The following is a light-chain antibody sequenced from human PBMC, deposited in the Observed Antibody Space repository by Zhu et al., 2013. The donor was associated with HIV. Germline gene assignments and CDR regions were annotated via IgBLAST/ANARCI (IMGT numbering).Light chain of an antibody. J-gene: IGKJ4*01. CDR1: QSVSSNY. V-gene: IGKV3-20*01. CDR3: QQYGRSPLT. CDR2: VAS. Sequence: EIVLTQSPGTLSLSPGERATLSCRASQSVSSNYLAWYQQKPGQAPRLLIYVASSRATGIPDRFSGSGSGTDFSLTISRVEPEDFAVYYCQQYGRSPLTFGGGTTVEIK.